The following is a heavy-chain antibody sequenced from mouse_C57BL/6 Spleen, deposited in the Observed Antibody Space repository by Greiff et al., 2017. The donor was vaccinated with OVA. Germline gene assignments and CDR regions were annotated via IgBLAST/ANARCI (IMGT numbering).Heavy chain of an antibody. V-gene: IGHV1-59*01. CDR1: GYTFTSYW. Sequence: QVQLKQSGAELVRPGPSVKLSCKASGYTFTSYWMHWVKQRPGQGLEWIGVIDPSDSYTNYNQKFKGKATLTVDTSSSTAYMQLSSLTSEDSAVYYCARVREGGYWGQGTTLTVSS. J-gene: IGHJ2*01. CDR2: IDPSDSYT. CDR3: ARVREGGY.